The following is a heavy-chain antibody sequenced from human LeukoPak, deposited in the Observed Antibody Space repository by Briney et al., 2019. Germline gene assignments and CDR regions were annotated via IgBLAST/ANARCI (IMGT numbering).Heavy chain of an antibody. CDR1: GGSISSYS. J-gene: IGHJ4*02. V-gene: IGHV4-4*07. Sequence: SETLSLTCSIAGGSISSYSWSWIRQPAGKGLDWIGRIFSSGNNKYNPSLKSRVIMSVDTSKNQFSLKLTSVTAADTAVYYSAREGGGFDYWGQGTLVTVSS. D-gene: IGHD3-16*01. CDR2: IFSSGNN. CDR3: AREGGGFDY.